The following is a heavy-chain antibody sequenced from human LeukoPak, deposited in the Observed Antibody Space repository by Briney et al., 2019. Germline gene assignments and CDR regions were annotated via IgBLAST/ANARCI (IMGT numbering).Heavy chain of an antibody. J-gene: IGHJ6*02. CDR1: GFTFSSYA. CDR3: AKSSSSWYSGGMDV. V-gene: IGHV3-23*01. CDR2: ISGSGGST. Sequence: GGSLRLSCAASGFTFSSYAMSWVRQAPGKGLEWVSAISGSGGSTYYADSVKGRFTISRDNSKNTLYLQMNSLRAEDTAVYYRAKSSSSWYSGGMDVWGQGTTVTVSS. D-gene: IGHD6-13*01.